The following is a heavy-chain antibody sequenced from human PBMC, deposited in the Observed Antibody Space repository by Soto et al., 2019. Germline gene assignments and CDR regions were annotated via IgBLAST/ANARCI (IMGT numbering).Heavy chain of an antibody. D-gene: IGHD6-13*01. V-gene: IGHV3-33*01. CDR3: ARDPGIAAAGTRGWDYYYGRDV. J-gene: IGHJ6*02. CDR2: IWYDGSNK. Sequence: QVQLVESGGGVVQPGRSLRLSCAASGFTFSSYGMHWVRQAPGKGLEWVAVIWYDGSNKYYADSVKGRFTISRDNSKNTLYLQMNSLRAEDTAVYYCARDPGIAAAGTRGWDYYYGRDVWGQGTTVTVSS. CDR1: GFTFSSYG.